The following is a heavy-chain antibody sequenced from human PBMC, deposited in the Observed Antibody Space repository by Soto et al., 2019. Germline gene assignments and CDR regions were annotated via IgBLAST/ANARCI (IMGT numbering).Heavy chain of an antibody. V-gene: IGHV3-21*01. J-gene: IGHJ3*02. Sequence: KPGGSLRLSCAASGFTFSSYSINWVRQAPGKGLEWVSSISRSAGNTYYADSVKGRFTISRDNAKNSMYLQMNSLRAEDTAVYYCARDQVPGLDAFDIWGQGTMVTVSS. CDR1: GFTFSSYS. CDR2: ISRSAGNT. CDR3: ARDQVPGLDAFDI.